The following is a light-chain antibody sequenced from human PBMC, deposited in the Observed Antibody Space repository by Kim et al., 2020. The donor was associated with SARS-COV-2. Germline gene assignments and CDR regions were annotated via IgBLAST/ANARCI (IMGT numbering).Light chain of an antibody. CDR3: QSYDSSNWV. CDR1: SGSIARNY. CDR2: EDN. V-gene: IGLV6-57*03. J-gene: IGLJ3*02. Sequence: GKTVNISCTRSSGSIARNYVQWYQQRPGSAPTTVIYEDNQRPSGVPDRFSGSIDSSSNSASLTISGLKTEDEADYYCQSYDSSNWVFGGGTQLTVL.